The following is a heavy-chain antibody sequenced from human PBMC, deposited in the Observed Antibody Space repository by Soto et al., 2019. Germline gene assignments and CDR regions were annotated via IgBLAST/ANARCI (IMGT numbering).Heavy chain of an antibody. V-gene: IGHV1-69*13. Sequence: SVKVSCKASGGTFSSYAISWVRQAPGQGLEWMGGIIPIFGTANYAQKFQGRVTITADESTSTAYMELSSLRSEDTAVYYCAREGYYDSSGYQPEGYFDYWGQGTLVTVS. CDR2: IIPIFGTA. CDR3: AREGYYDSSGYQPEGYFDY. D-gene: IGHD3-22*01. CDR1: GGTFSSYA. J-gene: IGHJ4*02.